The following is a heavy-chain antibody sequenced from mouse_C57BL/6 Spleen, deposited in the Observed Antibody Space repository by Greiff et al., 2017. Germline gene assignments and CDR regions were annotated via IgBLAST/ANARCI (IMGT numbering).Heavy chain of an antibody. J-gene: IGHJ4*01. CDR3: ARHETTVVDYYAMDY. D-gene: IGHD1-1*01. V-gene: IGHV5-6*01. Sequence: EVKLMESGGDLVKPGGSLKLSCAASGFTFSSYGMSWVRQTPDKRLEWVATISSGGSYTYYPDSVKGRFTISRDNAKNTLYLKMSSLKSEDTAMYYCARHETTVVDYYAMDYWGQGTSVTVSS. CDR1: GFTFSSYG. CDR2: ISSGGSYT.